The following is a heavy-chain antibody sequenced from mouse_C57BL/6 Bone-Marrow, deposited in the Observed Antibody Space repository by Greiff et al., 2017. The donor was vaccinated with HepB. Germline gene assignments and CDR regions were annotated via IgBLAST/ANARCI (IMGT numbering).Heavy chain of an antibody. CDR1: GYTFTSYW. J-gene: IGHJ1*03. CDR2: IHPNSCST. CDR3: RYYYGSRSSYWYFDV. D-gene: IGHD1-1*01. Sequence: VQLQQPGAELVKPGASVKLSCKASGYTFTSYWMHWVKQRPGQGLEWIGMIHPNSCSTNYNEKFKSKATLTVDKSSSTAYMQLSSLTSEDSAVYYCRYYYGSRSSYWYFDVWGTGTTVTVSS. V-gene: IGHV1-64*01.